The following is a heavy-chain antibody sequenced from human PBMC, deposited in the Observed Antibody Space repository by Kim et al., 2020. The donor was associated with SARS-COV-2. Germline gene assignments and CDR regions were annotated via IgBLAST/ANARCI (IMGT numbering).Heavy chain of an antibody. CDR1: GYRFAKYD. CDR3: ARGVGIDH. J-gene: IGHJ4*02. Sequence: ASVKVSCKASGYRFAKYDINWVRQASGQGLEWMGRIIPDGGDTAYAQKFQGRLTMTTDTSINTAYMELTGLNSDDTAKYYCARGVGIDHWGQGTLVTASS. V-gene: IGHV1-8*01. CDR2: IIPDGGDT.